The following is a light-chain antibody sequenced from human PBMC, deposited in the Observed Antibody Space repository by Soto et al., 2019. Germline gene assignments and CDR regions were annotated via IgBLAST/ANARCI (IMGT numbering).Light chain of an antibody. V-gene: IGKV3-15*01. Sequence: EIVMTQSPATLSVSPGERATLSCRASQSVSNNLAWYQQKPGQAPRLLIYGASTRATGIPARFSGSGSGTEFTLTISSLQPEDFATYYCQQLNSYPLTFGGGTKVDIK. CDR2: GAS. CDR3: QQLNSYPLT. J-gene: IGKJ4*01. CDR1: QSVSNN.